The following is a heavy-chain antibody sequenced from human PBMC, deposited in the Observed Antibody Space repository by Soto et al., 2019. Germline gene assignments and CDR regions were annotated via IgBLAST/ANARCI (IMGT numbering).Heavy chain of an antibody. CDR2: IYYTGRT. Sequence: QVQLQESGPGLVKPSETLSLTCTVSGGSISSYFWSWIRQPPGKGLEWIGYIYYTGRTNYNPSLKGRVTISLDTSKNQFSLKLSSVTAADTAVYYCARGSLWFGALGADDPWGQGTLVTVSS. D-gene: IGHD3-10*01. V-gene: IGHV4-59*01. CDR3: ARGSLWFGALGADDP. CDR1: GGSISSYF. J-gene: IGHJ5*02.